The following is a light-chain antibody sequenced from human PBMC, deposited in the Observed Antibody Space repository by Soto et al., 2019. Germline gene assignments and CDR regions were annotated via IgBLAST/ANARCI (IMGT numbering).Light chain of an antibody. CDR3: SSYTGSNTLV. V-gene: IGLV2-14*03. J-gene: IGLJ2*01. CDR1: SSDVGAYNY. Sequence: QSVLTQPASVSGSPGQSITISCTGTSSDVGAYNYVSWYQQHPGKAPKLVIYDVSNRPSGVSNRFSGSKSGNTASLTISGLPAEDEADYYCSSYTGSNTLVLGGGTKLTVL. CDR2: DVS.